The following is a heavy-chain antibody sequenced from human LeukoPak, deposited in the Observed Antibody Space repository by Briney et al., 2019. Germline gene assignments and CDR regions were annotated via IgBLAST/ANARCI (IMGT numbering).Heavy chain of an antibody. CDR3: ARDTTYYYDSSGYDANDY. Sequence: SVKVSCKASGGTFSSYAISWVRQAPGQGLEWMGGIIPIFGTANYAQKFQGRVTITADESTSTAYMELSSLRSEDTAVYYCARDTTYYYDSSGYDANDYWGQGTLVTVS. D-gene: IGHD3-22*01. CDR1: GGTFSSYA. J-gene: IGHJ4*02. CDR2: IIPIFGTA. V-gene: IGHV1-69*13.